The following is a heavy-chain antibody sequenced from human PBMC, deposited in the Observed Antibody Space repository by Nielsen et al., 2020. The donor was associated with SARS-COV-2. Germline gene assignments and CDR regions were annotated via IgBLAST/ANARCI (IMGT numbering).Heavy chain of an antibody. D-gene: IGHD3-22*01. V-gene: IGHV4-59*12. CDR2: IYYSGST. Sequence: PGKGLEWIGYIYYSGSTNYNPSLKSRVTISVDTSKNQFSLKLSSVTAADTAVYYCARVRYYYDSSGYLAWYFDLWGRGTLVTVS. J-gene: IGHJ2*01. CDR3: ARVRYYYDSSGYLAWYFDL.